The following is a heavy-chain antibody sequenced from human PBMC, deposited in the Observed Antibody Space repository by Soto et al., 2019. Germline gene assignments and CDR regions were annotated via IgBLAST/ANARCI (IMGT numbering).Heavy chain of an antibody. CDR2: ISSSGSTI. V-gene: IGHV3-11*01. Sequence: GGSLRLSCAASGFTFSDYYMSWIRQAPGKGLEWVSYISSSGSTIYYADSVKGRFTISRDNSKNTLYLQMNSLRAEDTAVYYCAKKFDIVVVVAAIGYWGQGTLVTVSS. J-gene: IGHJ4*02. CDR1: GFTFSDYY. D-gene: IGHD2-15*01. CDR3: AKKFDIVVVVAAIGY.